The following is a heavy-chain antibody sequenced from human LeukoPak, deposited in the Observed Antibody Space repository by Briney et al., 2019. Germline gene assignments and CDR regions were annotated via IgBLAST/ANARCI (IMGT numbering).Heavy chain of an antibody. D-gene: IGHD6-19*01. Sequence: ASVTVSCKASGYTFTGYYMHWVRQAPGQGLEWMGWINPSSGGTNYAQKFQGRVTMTRDTSISTAYMELSRLRSDDTAVYYCARDPTLGIAVAGTHWFDPWGQGTLVTVSA. CDR3: ARDPTLGIAVAGTHWFDP. V-gene: IGHV1-2*02. CDR1: GYTFTGYY. J-gene: IGHJ5*02. CDR2: INPSSGGT.